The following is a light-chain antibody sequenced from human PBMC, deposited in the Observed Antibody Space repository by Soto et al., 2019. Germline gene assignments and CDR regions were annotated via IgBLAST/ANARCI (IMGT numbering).Light chain of an antibody. Sequence: DIPMTQSPSSLSASVGDRVTITCQASQDISKYLNWYQQKPGRAPKLLIYGASNLETGVPSRFSGSGYGTDFTFAISSLQHEDIATYYFRHYDHLPPFTFGPGTKVAIK. CDR2: GAS. CDR3: RHYDHLPPFT. J-gene: IGKJ3*01. V-gene: IGKV1-33*01. CDR1: QDISKY.